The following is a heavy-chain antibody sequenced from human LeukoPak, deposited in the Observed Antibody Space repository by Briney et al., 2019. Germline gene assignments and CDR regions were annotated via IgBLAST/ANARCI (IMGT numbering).Heavy chain of an antibody. V-gene: IGHV4-34*01. CDR1: GGSFSGYY. D-gene: IGHD6-13*01. CDR2: INHSGST. J-gene: IGHJ4*02. CDR3: VRYGSKWPWFDY. Sequence: SETLSLTCAVYGGSFSGYYWSWIRQPPGKGLEWIGEINHSGSTNYNPSLKSRVTISVDTSKNQFSLKLSSVTAADTAVYFCVRYGSKWPWFDYWGQGTQVTVSS.